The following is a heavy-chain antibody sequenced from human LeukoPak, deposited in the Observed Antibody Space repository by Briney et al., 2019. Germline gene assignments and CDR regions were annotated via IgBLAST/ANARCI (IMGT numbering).Heavy chain of an antibody. D-gene: IGHD4-17*01. J-gene: IGHJ4*02. Sequence: GSLSLSCAASGFTFSSYGMHWVRQAPGKGLEWVAVISYDGSNKYYADSVKGRFTISRDNSKNTLYLQMNSLRAEDTAVYYCAKGNGDYDFDYWGQGTLVTVSS. V-gene: IGHV3-30*18. CDR2: ISYDGSNK. CDR3: AKGNGDYDFDY. CDR1: GFTFSSYG.